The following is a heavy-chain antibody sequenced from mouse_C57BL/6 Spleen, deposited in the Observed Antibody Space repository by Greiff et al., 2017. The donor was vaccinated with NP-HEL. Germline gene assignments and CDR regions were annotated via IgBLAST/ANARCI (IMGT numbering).Heavy chain of an antibody. V-gene: IGHV1-50*01. D-gene: IGHD3-2*02. Sequence: VQLQQPGAELVKPGASVKLSCKASGYTFTSYWMQWVKQRPGQGLEWIGEIDPSDSYTNYNQKFKGKATLTVDTSSSTAYMQLSSLTSEDSAVYYCARSAQATEVDYWGQGTTLTVSS. J-gene: IGHJ2*01. CDR1: GYTFTSYW. CDR2: IDPSDSYT. CDR3: ARSAQATEVDY.